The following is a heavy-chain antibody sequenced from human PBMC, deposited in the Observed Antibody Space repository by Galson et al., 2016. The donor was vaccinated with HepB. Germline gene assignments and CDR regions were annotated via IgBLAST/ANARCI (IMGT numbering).Heavy chain of an antibody. CDR1: GFTFSSYY. J-gene: IGHJ3*02. Sequence: SLRLSCAASGFTFSSYYMNWVRQAPGKGLEWVSSISSGSSYIYYADSVKGRLTISRDNAKNSVYLQMNSLRAEDTAVYYCARNRGYSGYDAFDIWGQGTMVTVAS. CDR3: ARNRGYSGYDAFDI. D-gene: IGHD5-12*01. CDR2: ISSGSSYI. V-gene: IGHV3-21*04.